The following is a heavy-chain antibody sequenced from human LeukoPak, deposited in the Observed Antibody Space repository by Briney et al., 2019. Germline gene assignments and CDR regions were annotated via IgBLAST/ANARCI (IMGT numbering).Heavy chain of an antibody. Sequence: SETLSLTCAVYGGSFSGYYWSWIRQPPGKGLEWIGEINHSGSTNYNPSLKSRVTISVDTSKNQFSLKLSSVTAADTTVYYRARVITRRVRGVIGTPTRFFDYWGQGTLVTVSS. J-gene: IGHJ4*02. CDR1: GGSFSGYY. CDR2: INHSGST. V-gene: IGHV4-34*01. D-gene: IGHD3-10*01. CDR3: ARVITRRVRGVIGTPTRFFDY.